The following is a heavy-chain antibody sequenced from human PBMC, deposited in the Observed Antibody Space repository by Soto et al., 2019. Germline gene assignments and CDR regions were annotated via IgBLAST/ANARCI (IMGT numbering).Heavy chain of an antibody. CDR3: AIYPSIVLVPAATYYYYDYGMDV. Sequence: EVQLVESGGGLVQPGGSLRLSCAASGFTFSSYWMSWVRQAPGKGLEWVANIKQDGSEKYYVDSVKGRFTISRDNAKNSLYLQINRLRAEDTAVYYCAIYPSIVLVPAATYYYYDYGMDVWGQGTTVTVSS. J-gene: IGHJ6*02. CDR2: IKQDGSEK. CDR1: GFTFSSYW. D-gene: IGHD2-2*01. V-gene: IGHV3-7*01.